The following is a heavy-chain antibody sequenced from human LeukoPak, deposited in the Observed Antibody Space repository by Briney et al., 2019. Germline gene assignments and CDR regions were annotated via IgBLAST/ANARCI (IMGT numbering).Heavy chain of an antibody. J-gene: IGHJ6*02. CDR2: IYYSGST. D-gene: IGHD2-8*01. CDR1: GGSITRGDYY. CDR3: ARAGNGGDYNYGMDV. Sequence: PSETLSLTCTVSGGSITRGDYYWSWIRQHPGKGLEWIGYIYYSGSTYYNPSLKSRVTISVDTSKNQFSLKLSSVTAADTAVYYCARAGNGGDYNYGMDVWGQGTTVTVSS. V-gene: IGHV4-31*03.